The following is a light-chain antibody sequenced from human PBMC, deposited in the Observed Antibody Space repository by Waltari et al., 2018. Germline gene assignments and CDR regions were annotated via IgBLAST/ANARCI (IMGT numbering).Light chain of an antibody. Sequence: VILTQSPATLSSSPGERATLSCRASQSVSSYLAWYQQKPGQAPRLLIYGASSRATGIPDRFSGSGSGIEFTLTISSLEPEDFAVYYCQKYSNSPFTFGPGTKLDIK. CDR1: QSVSSY. V-gene: IGKV3-20*01. CDR3: QKYSNSPFT. CDR2: GAS. J-gene: IGKJ3*01.